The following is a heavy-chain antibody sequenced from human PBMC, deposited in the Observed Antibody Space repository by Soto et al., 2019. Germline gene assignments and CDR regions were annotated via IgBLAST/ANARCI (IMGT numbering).Heavy chain of an antibody. D-gene: IGHD6-13*01. Sequence: ASVKVSCKASGYTFSTYGISWVRQAPGQGLEWMGWISTYNGNTDYAQKLQGRVTMTTDTSTSTAYMELRSLTSDDTAVYYCARGAGGSSCYYFDYWGKGTPVLVSS. CDR1: GYTFSTYG. CDR3: ARGAGGSSCYYFDY. CDR2: ISTYNGNT. V-gene: IGHV1-18*01. J-gene: IGHJ4*01.